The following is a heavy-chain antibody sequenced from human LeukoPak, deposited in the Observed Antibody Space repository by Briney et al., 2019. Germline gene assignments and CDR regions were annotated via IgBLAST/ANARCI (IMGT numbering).Heavy chain of an antibody. D-gene: IGHD2-8*01. CDR2: IWYDGSNK. Sequence: GWSVPLSCPASGLTLSRYGMHWVRQAPAKGLEWVAVIWYDGSNKYYADSVKGRFTISRDNSKNTLYLQMNSLRAEDTAVYYCAREVNAYYYGMDVWGQGTTVTVSS. CDR1: GLTLSRYG. V-gene: IGHV3-33*01. J-gene: IGHJ6*02. CDR3: AREVNAYYYGMDV.